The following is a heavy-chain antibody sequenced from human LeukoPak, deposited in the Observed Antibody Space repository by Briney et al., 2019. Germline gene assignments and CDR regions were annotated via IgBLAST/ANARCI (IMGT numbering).Heavy chain of an antibody. D-gene: IGHD2-15*01. CDR1: GYTFTRYD. CDR2: VNTKSGNT. CDR3: ARVDGSPDY. V-gene: IGHV1-8*03. Sequence: ASVKVSCKASGYTFTRYDINWVRQATGQGLEWLGWVNTKSGNTGSAQNFQGRVTITRDTSINTAYMELSSLRSEDTAIYYCARVDGSPDYWDQGTLVTVSS. J-gene: IGHJ4*02.